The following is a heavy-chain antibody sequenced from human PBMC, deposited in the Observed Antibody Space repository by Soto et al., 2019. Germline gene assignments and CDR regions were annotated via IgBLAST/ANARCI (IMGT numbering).Heavy chain of an antibody. Sequence: EVQLLESGGGLVQPGGSLRLSCAASGFTFSSYAMSWVRQAPGKGLEWVSAISGSGGSTYYADSVKGRFTISRDNSKNSLYLQMNSLRAEDTAVYYCARDLARYYYDSSGYYPDDYWGQGTLVTVSS. CDR2: ISGSGGST. V-gene: IGHV3-23*01. J-gene: IGHJ4*02. D-gene: IGHD3-22*01. CDR3: ARDLARYYYDSSGYYPDDY. CDR1: GFTFSSYA.